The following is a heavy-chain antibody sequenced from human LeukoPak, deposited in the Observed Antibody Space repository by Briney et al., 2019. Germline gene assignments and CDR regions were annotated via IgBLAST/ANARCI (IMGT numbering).Heavy chain of an antibody. D-gene: IGHD4-17*01. J-gene: IGHJ4*02. V-gene: IGHV4-59*01. CDR1: GGSFSGYY. CDR2: IYYGGST. CDR3: ARGHDYGDYDY. Sequence: PSETLSLTCAVYGGSFSGYYWSWIRQPPGKGLEWIGYIYYGGSTNYNPSLKSRVTISVDTSKNQFSLKLSSVTAADTAVYYCARGHDYGDYDYWGQGTLVTVSS.